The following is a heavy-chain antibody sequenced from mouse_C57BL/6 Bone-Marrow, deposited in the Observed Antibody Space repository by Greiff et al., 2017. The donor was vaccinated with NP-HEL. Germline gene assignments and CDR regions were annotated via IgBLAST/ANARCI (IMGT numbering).Heavy chain of an antibody. D-gene: IGHD1-1*01. CDR3: ARYYCGRRDWYFDV. CDR1: GYTFTSYW. CDR2: IDPTSGGT. J-gene: IGHJ1*03. V-gene: IGHV1-72*01. Sequence: QQSCKASGYTFTSYWMHWVKQRLGRGLEWIGRIDPTSGGTKFNETFNTKATLTVDKPSSTAYMQLSSLTSEDSAVYYWARYYCGRRDWYFDVGGTGTTVPVSS.